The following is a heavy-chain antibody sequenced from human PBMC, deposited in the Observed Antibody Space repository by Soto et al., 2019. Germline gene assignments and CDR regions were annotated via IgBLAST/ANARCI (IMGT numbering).Heavy chain of an antibody. CDR2: IYYSGST. V-gene: IGHV4-39*01. J-gene: IGHJ4*02. D-gene: IGHD1-7*01. Sequence: SETLSLTCTVSGGSISSSSYYWGWIRQPPGKGLEWIGSIYYSGSTYYNPSLESRVTISVDTSKNQFSLKLSSVTAADTAVYYCARPRNWNYYFDYWGQGTLVTVSS. CDR1: GGSISSSSYY. CDR3: ARPRNWNYYFDY.